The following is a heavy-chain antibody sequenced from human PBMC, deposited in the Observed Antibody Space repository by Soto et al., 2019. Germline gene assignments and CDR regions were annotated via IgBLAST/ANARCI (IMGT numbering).Heavy chain of an antibody. D-gene: IGHD2-15*01. CDR1: GGSINTFY. J-gene: IGHJ6*02. CDR2: IFSSGST. V-gene: IGHV4-4*07. Sequence: SETLSLTCTVSGGSINTFYWSWVRQPAGKGLEWIGRIFSSGSTSFNPSLESRVAMSVDTSKNHFSVRLNSVTAADTAVYYCAPLSVSLSGPYGIHVWGQGTTVTVSS. CDR3: APLSVSLSGPYGIHV.